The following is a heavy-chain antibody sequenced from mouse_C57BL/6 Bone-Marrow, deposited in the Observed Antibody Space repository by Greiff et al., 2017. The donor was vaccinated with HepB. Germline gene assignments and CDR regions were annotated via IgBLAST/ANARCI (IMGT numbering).Heavy chain of an antibody. J-gene: IGHJ2*01. V-gene: IGHV5-4*01. Sequence: EVQLVESGGGLVKPGGSLKLSCAASGFTFSSYAMSWVRQTPEKRLEWVATISDGGSYTYYPDNVKGRFTISRDNAKNNLYLQMSHMKSEDTAMYYCARVHLGYWGQGTTLTVSS. CDR3: ARVHLGY. CDR2: ISDGGSYT. CDR1: GFTFSSYA. D-gene: IGHD4-1*01.